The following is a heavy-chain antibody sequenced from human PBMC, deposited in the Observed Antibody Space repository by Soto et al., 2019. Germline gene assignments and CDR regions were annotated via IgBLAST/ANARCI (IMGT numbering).Heavy chain of an antibody. D-gene: IGHD3-22*01. Sequence: QVQLQESGPGLVKPSQTLSLTCRVSGGSINSGDYYWSWIRQPPGKGLECIGYIYYSGSTYHNPSLKSRINIVLDTSKNQFSLMLSSVTAADTAVYYCATGPTYYYDCSGYANAFDIWGQGTLVTVSS. CDR3: ATGPTYYYDCSGYANAFDI. V-gene: IGHV4-30-4*01. CDR1: GGSINSGDYY. CDR2: IYYSGST. J-gene: IGHJ3*02.